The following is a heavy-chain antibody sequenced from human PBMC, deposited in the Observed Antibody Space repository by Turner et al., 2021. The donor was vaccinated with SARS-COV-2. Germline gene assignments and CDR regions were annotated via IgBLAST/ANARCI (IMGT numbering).Heavy chain of an antibody. J-gene: IGHJ4*02. D-gene: IGHD1-26*01. CDR1: GYTFTSYG. CDR2: ISAYNGNT. Sequence: QVQLVQSGAEVKKPGASVKVSGTAAGYTFTSYGISWVRQAPGQGLEWMGWISAYNGNTNYAQKLQGRVTMTTDTSTSTAYMELRSLRSDDTAVYYCARDGRSTRVFGEFDYWGQGTLVTVSS. CDR3: ARDGRSTRVFGEFDY. V-gene: IGHV1-18*01.